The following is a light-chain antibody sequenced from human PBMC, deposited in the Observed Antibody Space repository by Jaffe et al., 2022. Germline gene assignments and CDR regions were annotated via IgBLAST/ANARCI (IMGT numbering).Light chain of an antibody. Sequence: QSVLTQPPSVSGAPGQRVTISCTGSRSNIGAGYDVHWYQQLPGTAPKLLIFGNNRRPSGVPDRFSGSQSGTSASLAITGLQAEDEADYFCQSHDSTLSYVFGTGTKVTVL. J-gene: IGLJ1*01. CDR1: RSNIGAGYD. CDR2: GNN. CDR3: QSHDSTLSYV. V-gene: IGLV1-40*01.